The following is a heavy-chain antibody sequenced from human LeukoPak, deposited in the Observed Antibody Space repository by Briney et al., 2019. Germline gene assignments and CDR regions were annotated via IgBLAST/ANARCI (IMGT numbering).Heavy chain of an antibody. CDR1: GFTFSSYA. D-gene: IGHD1-26*01. J-gene: IGHJ4*02. CDR2: ISGSGGST. CDR3: AKDPGKSVRVGATTDY. Sequence: GGSLRLSCAASGFTFSSYAMSWVRQAPGKGLEWVSAISGSGGSTYYADSVKGRFTISRDNSKSTLYLQMNSLRAEDTAVYYCAKDPGKSVRVGATTDYWGQGTLVTVSS. V-gene: IGHV3-23*01.